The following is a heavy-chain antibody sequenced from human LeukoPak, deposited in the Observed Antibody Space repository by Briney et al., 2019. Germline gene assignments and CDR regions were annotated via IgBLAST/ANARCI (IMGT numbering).Heavy chain of an antibody. D-gene: IGHD5-18*01. CDR1: GFTLSDYY. CDR2: ISQSGTTM. J-gene: IGHJ4*02. V-gene: IGHV3-11*01. CDR3: AKGHTYGMI. Sequence: PGGSLRLSCTASGFTLSDYYMSWIRQTPGKGPEWVSYISQSGTTMDYADSVKGRFTISRDSARDSLYLQMNSLGAEDTAVYYCAKGHTYGMIWGQGTLVTVSS.